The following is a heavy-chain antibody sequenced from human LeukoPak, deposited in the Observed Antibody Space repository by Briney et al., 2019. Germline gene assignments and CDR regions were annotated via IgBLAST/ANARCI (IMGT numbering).Heavy chain of an antibody. CDR2: ISSSSSYI. V-gene: IGHV3-21*04. Sequence: GGSLRLSCAASGFTFSSYSMNWVRQAPGKGLEWVSSISSSSSYIYYADSVKGRFTISRDNAKNSLYLQMNSLRAEDTAVYYCASKTPEKNYYYDSSGPGAFDIWGQGTMVTVSS. CDR1: GFTFSSYS. D-gene: IGHD3-22*01. J-gene: IGHJ3*02. CDR3: ASKTPEKNYYYDSSGPGAFDI.